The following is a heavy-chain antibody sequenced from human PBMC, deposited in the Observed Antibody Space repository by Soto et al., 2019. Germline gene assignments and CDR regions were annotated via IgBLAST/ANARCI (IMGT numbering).Heavy chain of an antibody. CDR1: GYTFTSYG. D-gene: IGHD3-22*01. CDR2: IRAYNGNT. V-gene: IGHV1-18*01. J-gene: IGHJ5*02. Sequence: QVQLVQSGAEVKKRGASVKVSCKPSGYTFTSYGISWVRQAPRQGLEWMGWIRAYNGNTNYAQKLQGRVTMTTDTPRSTGYIELRCLRSDDTAVYYCARDHYSDNSGYQYNWSGPWGQGALVIVSS. CDR3: ARDHYSDNSGYQYNWSGP.